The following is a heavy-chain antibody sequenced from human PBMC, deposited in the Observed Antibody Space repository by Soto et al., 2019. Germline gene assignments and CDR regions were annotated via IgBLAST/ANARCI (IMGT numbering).Heavy chain of an antibody. CDR3: ARSIYAGQYCSSTSCYLCYYYCMDF. CDR1: GYTFTSYG. J-gene: IGHJ6*02. Sequence: ASVKVSCKASGYTFTSYGISWVRQAPGQGLEWMGWISAYNGNTNYAQKLQGRVTMTTDTSTSTAYMELSSLRSDDTAGYYGARSIYAGQYCSSTSCYLCYYYCMDFWGQGTTVTVSS. V-gene: IGHV1-18*01. D-gene: IGHD2-2*01. CDR2: ISAYNGNT.